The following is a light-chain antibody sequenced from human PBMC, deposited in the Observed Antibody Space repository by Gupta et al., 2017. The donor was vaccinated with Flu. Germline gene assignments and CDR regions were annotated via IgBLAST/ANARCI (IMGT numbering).Light chain of an antibody. CDR1: KLGDIY. CDR2: QDN. V-gene: IGLV3-1*01. CDR3: QASATNTYV. Sequence: SYELTPPPSVSVSPGQTATITCSGVKLGDIYVSWFQRRPGQSPVVVIFQDNKRPSGIPERFSGSNSATTATLTISGTQAGDEDYYYCQASATNTYVFGTGTKLTVL. J-gene: IGLJ1*01.